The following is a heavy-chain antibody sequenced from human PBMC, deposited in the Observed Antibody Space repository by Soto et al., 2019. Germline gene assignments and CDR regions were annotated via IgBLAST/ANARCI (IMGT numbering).Heavy chain of an antibody. J-gene: IGHJ5*02. CDR2: IYKSGRT. Sequence: PSETLSLTCAVSGDSIGSGDFYWTWIRQSPGKGLEYIGYIYKSGRTYYNPSLKSRPIISLDTSKSQFFLSLSSVTAADTAMYYCARSLSASSGWLDPWGQGTLVTVSS. CDR3: ARSLSASSGWLDP. D-gene: IGHD6-6*01. V-gene: IGHV4-30-4*01. CDR1: GDSIGSGDFY.